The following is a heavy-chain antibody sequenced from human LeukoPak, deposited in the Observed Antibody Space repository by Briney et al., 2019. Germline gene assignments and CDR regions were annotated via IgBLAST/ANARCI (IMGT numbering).Heavy chain of an antibody. CDR3: ARDRRLQYYYGMDV. Sequence: PGGSLRLSCAASGFTFSSYGMHWVRQAPGKGLEWVAVIWYDGSNKYYADSVKGRFTISRDNSKNTLYLQMNSLRAEDTAVYYCARDRRLQYYYGMDVWGQGTTVTVSS. J-gene: IGHJ6*02. D-gene: IGHD5-24*01. V-gene: IGHV3-33*01. CDR1: GFTFSSYG. CDR2: IWYDGSNK.